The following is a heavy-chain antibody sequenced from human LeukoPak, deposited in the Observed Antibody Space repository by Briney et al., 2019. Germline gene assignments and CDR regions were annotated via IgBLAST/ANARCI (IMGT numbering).Heavy chain of an antibody. CDR2: IYYSGST. CDR3: ARTHYDILTGYPLDY. Sequence: SETLSLTCTVSGGSISSGDYYWSWIRQPPGKGLEWIGYIYYSGSTNYNPSLKSRVTISVDTSKNQFSLKLSSVTAADTAVYYCARTHYDILTGYPLDYWGQGTLVTVSS. D-gene: IGHD3-9*01. J-gene: IGHJ4*02. CDR1: GGSISSGDYY. V-gene: IGHV4-30-4*01.